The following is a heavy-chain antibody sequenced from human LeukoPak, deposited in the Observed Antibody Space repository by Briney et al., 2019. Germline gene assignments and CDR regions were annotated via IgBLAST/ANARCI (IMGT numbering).Heavy chain of an antibody. CDR3: ARDHWLLKYSGAFDI. D-gene: IGHD3-9*01. CDR1: GFTFSSYW. V-gene: IGHV3-74*01. J-gene: IGHJ3*02. Sequence: GGSLRLSCAASGFTFSSYWMHWVRQAPGKGLVWVSRINSDGSSTGYADSVKGRYTISRDNAKNTLYLQMNSLRAEDTAVYYCARDHWLLKYSGAFDIWGQGTMVTVSS. CDR2: INSDGSST.